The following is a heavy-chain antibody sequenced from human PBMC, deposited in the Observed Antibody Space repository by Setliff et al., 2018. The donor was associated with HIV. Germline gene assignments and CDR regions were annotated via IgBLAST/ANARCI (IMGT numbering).Heavy chain of an antibody. V-gene: IGHV4-59*11. J-gene: IGHJ4*02. CDR3: ARRLGATIFYYFDY. CDR2: VSYSGST. Sequence: SEPLSLTCNVSGGSISRHFWSWIRQTPGKGLDWIGTVSYSGSTNYNPSLKSRVTISVDTSQNQFSLKLSSVTAADSAVYYCARRLGATIFYYFDYWGQGTRVPSPQ. D-gene: IGHD3-16*01. CDR1: GGSISRHF.